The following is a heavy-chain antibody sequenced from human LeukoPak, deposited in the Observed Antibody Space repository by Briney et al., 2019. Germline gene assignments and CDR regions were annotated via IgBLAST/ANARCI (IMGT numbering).Heavy chain of an antibody. J-gene: IGHJ4*02. V-gene: IGHV4-30-2*01. CDR3: ARVTNYYDSSGYYSDYFDY. CDR1: GGSTSSGGYS. Sequence: NLSETLSLTCAVSGGSTSSGGYSWSWIRQPPGKGLEWIGYIYHSGSTYYNPSLKSRVTISVDRSKNQFSLKLSSVTAVDTAVYYCARVTNYYDSSGYYSDYFDYWGQGTLVTVSS. D-gene: IGHD3-22*01. CDR2: IYHSGST.